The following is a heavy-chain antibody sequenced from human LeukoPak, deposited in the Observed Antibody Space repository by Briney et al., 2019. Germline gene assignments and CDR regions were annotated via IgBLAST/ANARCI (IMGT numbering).Heavy chain of an antibody. Sequence: SSETLSLTCTVHGGPISSSSYYWGWIRQPPGKGLEWIGSIYYSGSTYYNPSLKSRVTISVDTSKNQFLLKLSSVTAAETAVYYCARSFLEWLSLNVWGQGTTVTVSS. J-gene: IGHJ6*02. CDR1: GGPISSSSYY. CDR3: ARSFLEWLSLNV. V-gene: IGHV4-39*01. D-gene: IGHD3-3*01. CDR2: IYYSGST.